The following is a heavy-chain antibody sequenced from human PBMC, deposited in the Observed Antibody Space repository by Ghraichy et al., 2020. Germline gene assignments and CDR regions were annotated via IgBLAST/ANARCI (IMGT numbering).Heavy chain of an antibody. CDR1: GGSISSSSYY. V-gene: IGHV4-39*07. CDR2: IYYSGST. D-gene: IGHD6-19*01. J-gene: IGHJ4*02. Sequence: SETLSLTCTVSGGSISSSSYYWGWIRQPPGKGLEWIGSIYYSGSTYYNPSLKSRVTISVDTSKNQFSLKLNSVTAADTAVYYCARHGGGKWLVKPADSWGQGTLVTVSS. CDR3: ARHGGGKWLVKPADS.